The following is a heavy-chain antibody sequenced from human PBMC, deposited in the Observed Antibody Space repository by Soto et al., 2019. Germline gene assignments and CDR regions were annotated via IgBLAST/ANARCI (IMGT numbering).Heavy chain of an antibody. CDR2: ISAYNGNT. Sequence: QVQLVQSGAEVKKPGASVKVSCKTSGYTFTSSGISWVRQAPGQGLEWMGWISAYNGNTDYAQKFQGRVIMTTDTSTSTAYMELRSLSSDDTAVYYCARVMTYCTSRSCHDYWGQGTLVAVSS. CDR3: ARVMTYCTSRSCHDY. V-gene: IGHV1-18*01. D-gene: IGHD2-2*01. CDR1: GYTFTSSG. J-gene: IGHJ4*02.